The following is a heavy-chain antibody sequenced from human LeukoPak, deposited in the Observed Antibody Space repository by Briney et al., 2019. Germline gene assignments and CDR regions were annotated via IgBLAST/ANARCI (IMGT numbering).Heavy chain of an antibody. J-gene: IGHJ4*02. V-gene: IGHV4-30-2*01. CDR1: CDFISRGCYS. Sequence: TPSQTLSLTCAVSCDFISRGCYSWGWIRQPPGKGLEWIVDISHSGNTYYNPSLRSRFTVSIDRSNNKFSWTLSYVTAANTAVYYCASSSYYDILTGYFPYYFDYWGQGTLVTVSS. CDR3: ASSSYYDILTGYFPYYFDY. CDR2: ISHSGNT. D-gene: IGHD3-9*01.